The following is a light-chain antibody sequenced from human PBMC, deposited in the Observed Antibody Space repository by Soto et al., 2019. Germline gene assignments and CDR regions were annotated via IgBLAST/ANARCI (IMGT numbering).Light chain of an antibody. J-gene: IGKJ1*01. CDR1: QSVSSSY. V-gene: IGKV3-20*01. Sequence: EIVLTQSPGTLSLSPGERATLSCRASQSVSSSYLAWYQQKPGQAPRLLIYGASSRATGIPDRFSGSVSGTYFTLIISRLEPEDFAVYYCQHYGSSLWTFGQGTKVEI. CDR3: QHYGSSLWT. CDR2: GAS.